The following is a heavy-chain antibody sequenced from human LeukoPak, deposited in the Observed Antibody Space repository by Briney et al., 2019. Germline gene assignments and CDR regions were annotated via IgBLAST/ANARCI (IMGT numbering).Heavy chain of an antibody. Sequence: PSETLSLTCTVSGGSISSYYWSWIRQPAGKGLEWIGRIYTSGSTNYNPSLKSRVTMSVDTSKNQFSLKLSSVTAADTAVYYCARGRPDIVVVPAAIGWFDPWGQGTLVTISS. CDR3: ARGRPDIVVVPAAIGWFDP. CDR1: GGSISSYY. V-gene: IGHV4-4*07. CDR2: IYTSGST. D-gene: IGHD2-2*02. J-gene: IGHJ5*02.